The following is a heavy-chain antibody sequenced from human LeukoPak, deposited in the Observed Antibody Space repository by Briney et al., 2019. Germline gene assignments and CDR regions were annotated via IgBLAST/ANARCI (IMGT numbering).Heavy chain of an antibody. CDR2: INPNSGGT. V-gene: IGHV1-2*02. Sequence: VKVSCKASGYTFTGYYMHWVRQAPGQGLEWMGWINPNSGGTNYAQKFQGRVTMTRDTSISTVYMELNTLISDDTAIYYCARYLSGYDYFDYWGQGTLVTVSS. J-gene: IGHJ4*02. CDR3: ARYLSGYDYFDY. CDR1: GYTFTGYY. D-gene: IGHD5-12*01.